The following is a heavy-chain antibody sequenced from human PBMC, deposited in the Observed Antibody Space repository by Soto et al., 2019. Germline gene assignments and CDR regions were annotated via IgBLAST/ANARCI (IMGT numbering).Heavy chain of an antibody. CDR3: ATLGDYYDSSGYYHDAFDI. D-gene: IGHD3-22*01. CDR2: IIPIFGTA. J-gene: IGHJ3*02. Sequence: QVQLVQSGAEVKKPGSSVKVSCKASGGTFSSYAISWVRQAPGQGLEWMGGIIPIFGTANYAQKFQCRVTITADESTSTAYMELSSLRSEYTAVYYCATLGDYYDSSGYYHDAFDIWGQGTMVTVSS. V-gene: IGHV1-69*01. CDR1: GGTFSSYA.